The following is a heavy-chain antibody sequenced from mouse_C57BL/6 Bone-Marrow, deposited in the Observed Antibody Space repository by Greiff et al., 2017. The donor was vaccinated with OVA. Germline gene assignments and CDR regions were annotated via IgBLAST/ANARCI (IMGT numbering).Heavy chain of an antibody. CDR1: GFTFSSYT. Sequence: EVKLMESGGGLVKPGGSLKLSCAASGFTFSSYTMSWVRQTPEKRLEWVATISGGGGNTYYPDSVKGRFTISRDNAKNTLYLQMSSLRSEDTALYYCARQDLYYYGSSLFDYWGQGTTLTVSS. CDR2: ISGGGGNT. V-gene: IGHV5-9*01. D-gene: IGHD1-1*01. J-gene: IGHJ2*01. CDR3: ARQDLYYYGSSLFDY.